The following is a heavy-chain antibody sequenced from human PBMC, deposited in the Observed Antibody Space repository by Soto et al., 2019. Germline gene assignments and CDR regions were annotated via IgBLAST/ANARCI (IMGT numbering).Heavy chain of an antibody. CDR1: GYTFTNYG. D-gene: IGHD2-2*01. J-gene: IGHJ5*02. CDR2: ISLYSDGT. Sequence: PGPSVKVSCKASGYTFTNYGITWVRQAPGQPLEWLGWISLYSDGTNYAQKFQGRVSMTTDTSTTTAYMELRSLRSDDTAVYYCARVVPGAEAWFGPWGQGTLVTVPS. V-gene: IGHV1-18*01. CDR3: ARVVPGAEAWFGP.